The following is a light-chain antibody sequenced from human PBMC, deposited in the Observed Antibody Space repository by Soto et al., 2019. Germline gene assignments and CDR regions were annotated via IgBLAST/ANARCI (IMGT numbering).Light chain of an antibody. Sequence: VVLTQSPGTLSLSPGARATLSCRASQFVSSTYLAWYQQRPGQAPRLLIYGASSRATGIPDRFSGSGSGTDFALTINRLEPDDFAVYYCQQYGKSPLTFGQGTKVDIK. J-gene: IGKJ1*01. CDR3: QQYGKSPLT. CDR1: QFVSSTY. CDR2: GAS. V-gene: IGKV3-20*01.